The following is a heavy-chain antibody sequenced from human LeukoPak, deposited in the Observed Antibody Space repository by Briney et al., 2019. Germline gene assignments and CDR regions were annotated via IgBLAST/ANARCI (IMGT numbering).Heavy chain of an antibody. CDR3: ARIDSSGYYEWFDH. V-gene: IGHV4-61*02. D-gene: IGHD3-22*01. Sequence: SETLSLTCTVSGGSISSGSYYWSWIRQPAGKGLEWIGRIYTSGSTNYNPSLKSRVTISVDTSNNQFSLKLSSVTAADTAVYYCARIDSSGYYEWFDHWGQGTLVTVSS. CDR1: GGSISSGSYY. CDR2: IYTSGST. J-gene: IGHJ5*02.